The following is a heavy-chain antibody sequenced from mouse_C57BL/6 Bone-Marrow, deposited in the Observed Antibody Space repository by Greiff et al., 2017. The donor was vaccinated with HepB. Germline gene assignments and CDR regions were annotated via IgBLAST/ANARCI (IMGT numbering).Heavy chain of an antibody. Sequence: VQLKESGGGLVKPGGSLKLSCEASGFTFSDYGMHWVRQAPEQGLEWVAYISRSSSTIYYADTVKGRFTISRDNAKNTQFLQMTSLGSEDTAMYYCARKDFDYCGQGTALTVSS. CDR2: ISRSSSTI. CDR1: GFTFSDYG. CDR3: ARKDFDY. V-gene: IGHV5-17*01. J-gene: IGHJ2*01.